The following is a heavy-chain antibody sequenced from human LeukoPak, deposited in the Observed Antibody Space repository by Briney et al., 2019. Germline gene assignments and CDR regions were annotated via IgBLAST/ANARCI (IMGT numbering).Heavy chain of an antibody. J-gene: IGHJ4*02. D-gene: IGHD2-2*01. CDR3: VCRVPTAMHYFDS. Sequence: SGTLSLTCAVSGGSISSSNWWSWVRQPPGKDLEWIGYIYHSGSTYHSPSLKSRVTISVDRSNHQFSLELISVTAADTAVYYCVCRVPTAMHYFDSWGQGTLVTVSS. CDR1: GGSISSSNW. V-gene: IGHV4-4*02. CDR2: IYHSGST.